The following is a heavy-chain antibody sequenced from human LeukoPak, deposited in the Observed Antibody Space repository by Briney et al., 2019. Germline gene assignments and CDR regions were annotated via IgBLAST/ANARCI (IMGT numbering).Heavy chain of an antibody. CDR2: INWNSGSI. CDR1: GFTFDDYA. Sequence: GGSLRLSCAASGFTFDDYAMHWVRQAPGKGLEWVSSINWNSGSIDYADSVKGRFTISRDNAKNSLYLQMNSLRAEDTALYYCAKDLSAALLAFDYWGQGTLVTVSS. V-gene: IGHV3-9*01. CDR3: AKDLSAALLAFDY. J-gene: IGHJ4*02. D-gene: IGHD6-13*01.